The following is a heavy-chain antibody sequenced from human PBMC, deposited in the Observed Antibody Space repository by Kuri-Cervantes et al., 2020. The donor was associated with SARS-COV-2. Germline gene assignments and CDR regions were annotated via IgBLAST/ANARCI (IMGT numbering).Heavy chain of an antibody. V-gene: IGHV3-30*07. Sequence: GGSLRLSCAASGFTFSSYAMHWVRQAPGKGLEWVAVISYDGSNKYYADSVKGRFTISRDNAKNSLYLQMNSLRAEDTAVYYCARDPPDYDYGDYLHYWGQGTLVTVSS. CDR2: ISYDGSNK. D-gene: IGHD4-17*01. CDR1: GFTFSSYA. CDR3: ARDPPDYDYGDYLHY. J-gene: IGHJ4*02.